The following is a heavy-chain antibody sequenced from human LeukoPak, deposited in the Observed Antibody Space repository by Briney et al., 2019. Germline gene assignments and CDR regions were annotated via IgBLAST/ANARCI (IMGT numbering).Heavy chain of an antibody. CDR2: IKGDGSST. J-gene: IGHJ4*02. CDR3: ARDGYSFGHDFDY. Sequence: GGSPRLSCAASGFTFSSYWMHWVRHTPGKGLVWVSRIKGDGSSTSYADSVKGRFTISRDNAKNTLYLQMNSLRAEDTAVYYCARDGYSFGHDFDYWGQGTLVTVSS. V-gene: IGHV3-74*01. CDR1: GFTFSSYW. D-gene: IGHD5-18*01.